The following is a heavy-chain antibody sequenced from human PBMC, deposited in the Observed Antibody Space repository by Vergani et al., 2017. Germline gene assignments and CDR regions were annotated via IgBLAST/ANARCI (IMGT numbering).Heavy chain of an antibody. J-gene: IGHJ6*03. Sequence: EVLLVESGGGLVQPGGSLRLSCAASGFTFSAYWMNWVRQAPGKGLEWVANIKQDGGEKYYVDSVKGRFSISRDNAKNSLYLQMNSLRAEDTAVYYCARSGTSYLSYYMDVWGKGTTVTVSS. D-gene: IGHD2-2*01. CDR1: GFTFSAYW. CDR2: IKQDGGEK. CDR3: ARSGTSYLSYYMDV. V-gene: IGHV3-7*01.